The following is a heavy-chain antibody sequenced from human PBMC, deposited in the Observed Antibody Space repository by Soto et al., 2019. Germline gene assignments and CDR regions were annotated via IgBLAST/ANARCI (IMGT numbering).Heavy chain of an antibody. CDR3: ARGFEKNLDIVVVSDYFDY. Sequence: SETLSLTCAVYGGSFSGYYWSWIRQPPGKGLEWIGEINHSGSTNYNPSLKSRVTISVDTSKNQFSLKLSSVTAADTAVYYCARGFEKNLDIVVVSDYFDYWGQGTLVTVSS. J-gene: IGHJ4*02. CDR2: INHSGST. CDR1: GGSFSGYY. D-gene: IGHD2-2*01. V-gene: IGHV4-34*01.